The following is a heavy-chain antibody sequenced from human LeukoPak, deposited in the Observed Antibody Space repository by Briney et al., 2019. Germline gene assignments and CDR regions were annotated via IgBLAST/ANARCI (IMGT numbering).Heavy chain of an antibody. CDR2: ISNTGGSM. CDR1: GFTFSSYS. Sequence: GGSLRLSCAASGFTFSSYSMNWVRQAPGKGLEWISYISNTGGSMYYADSVKGRFTISRDNAKNSLYLQMNSLRPEDTALYYCATEVGARLDYWGQGTLVTVSS. J-gene: IGHJ4*02. D-gene: IGHD1-26*01. CDR3: ATEVGARLDY. V-gene: IGHV3-48*04.